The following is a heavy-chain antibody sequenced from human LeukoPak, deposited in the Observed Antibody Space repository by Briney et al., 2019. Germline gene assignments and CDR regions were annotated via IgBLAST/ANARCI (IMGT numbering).Heavy chain of an antibody. CDR2: INSDGSST. D-gene: IGHD6-19*01. Sequence: GGSLRLSCAASGFTFSSYWMHWVRQAPGKGLVWVSRINSDGSSTTYADSVKGRFTISRDNAKNTLYLQMNSLRAEDTAVYYCARAVAVADTITSFDYWGQGTLVTVSS. J-gene: IGHJ4*02. V-gene: IGHV3-74*01. CDR1: GFTFSSYW. CDR3: ARAVAVADTITSFDY.